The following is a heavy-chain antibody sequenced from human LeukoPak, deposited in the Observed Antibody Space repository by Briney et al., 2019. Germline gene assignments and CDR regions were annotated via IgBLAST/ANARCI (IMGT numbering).Heavy chain of an antibody. CDR1: GGSISSYY. CDR2: IYYRGST. CDR3: ATDVGFGDSDV. J-gene: IGHJ6*04. V-gene: IGHV4-59*01. D-gene: IGHD3-10*01. Sequence: PSETLSLTCTVSGGSISSYYWSWIRQPPGKGLEWIGYIYYRGSTNYNPSLKSRVTISVDTSKNQFSLKLSSVTAADTAVYYCATDVGFGDSDVWGKGTTVTVSS.